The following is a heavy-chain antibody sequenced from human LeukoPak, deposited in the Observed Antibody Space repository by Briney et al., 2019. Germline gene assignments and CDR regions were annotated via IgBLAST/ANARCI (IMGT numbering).Heavy chain of an antibody. Sequence: MPSETPSLTCTVSGGSISSYYWSWIRQPPGKGLEWIGYIYYSGSTNYNPSLKSRVTISVDTSKNQFSLKLSSVTAADTAVYYCARVPGIAAHRYNWLDPWGQGTLVTVSS. V-gene: IGHV4-59*01. CDR1: GGSISSYY. D-gene: IGHD6-6*01. J-gene: IGHJ5*02. CDR3: ARVPGIAAHRYNWLDP. CDR2: IYYSGST.